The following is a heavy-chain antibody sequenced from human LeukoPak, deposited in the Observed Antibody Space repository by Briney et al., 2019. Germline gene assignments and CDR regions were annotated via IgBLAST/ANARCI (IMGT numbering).Heavy chain of an antibody. D-gene: IGHD5-18*01. CDR3: ARRTDTAMELDY. CDR2: INHSGST. J-gene: IGHJ4*02. CDR1: GGSFSGYY. V-gene: IGHV4-34*01. Sequence: SETLSLTCAVYGGSFSGYYWSWIRQPPGKGLEWIGEINHSGSTNYNPSLKSRVTISVDTSKNQFSLKLSSVTAADTAVYYCARRTDTAMELDYWGQGTLVTVSS.